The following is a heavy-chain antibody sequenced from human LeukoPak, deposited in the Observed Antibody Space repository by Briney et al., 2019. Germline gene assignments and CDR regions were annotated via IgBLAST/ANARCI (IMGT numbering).Heavy chain of an antibody. Sequence: SSETLSLTCAVYGGSFSGYYWSWIRQPPGKGLEWIGEINHSGSTNYNPSLKSRVTISVDTSKNQFSLKLSSVTAADTAVYYCARHYYGSGRYYYYMDVWGKGTTVTISS. J-gene: IGHJ6*03. D-gene: IGHD3-10*01. CDR3: ARHYYGSGRYYYYMDV. CDR2: INHSGST. V-gene: IGHV4-34*01. CDR1: GGSFSGYY.